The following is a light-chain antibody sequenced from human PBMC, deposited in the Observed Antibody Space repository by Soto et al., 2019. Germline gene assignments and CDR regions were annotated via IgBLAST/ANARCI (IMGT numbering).Light chain of an antibody. CDR1: QSVTTSY. V-gene: IGKV3-20*01. CDR2: GAS. J-gene: IGKJ1*01. Sequence: EIVLTQSPGTLSLSPGERATLSCRASQSVTTSYLAWYQQKPGQAPRLLIYGASSRATGIPARFSGSGSGTDFTITISRLETEDFAVYYGQHYCSSPRFGQGTKVDSK. CDR3: QHYCSSPR.